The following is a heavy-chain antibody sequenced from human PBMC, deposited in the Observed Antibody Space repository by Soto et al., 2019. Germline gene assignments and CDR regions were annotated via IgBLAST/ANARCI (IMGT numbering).Heavy chain of an antibody. CDR3: AKALTECRYWLDV. CDR2: ILGNGNT. D-gene: IGHD1-20*01. Sequence: EVQLLESGGGLVQPGGSLRLSCAASGVSIANNAVNWVRQAPGKGLEWVSHILGNGNTNYASSVTGSFTISRENSNTVSLQMSGMRAEDTATYYCAKALTECRYWLDVWGQGITVTVS. CDR1: GVSIANNA. J-gene: IGHJ6*01. V-gene: IGHV3-23*01.